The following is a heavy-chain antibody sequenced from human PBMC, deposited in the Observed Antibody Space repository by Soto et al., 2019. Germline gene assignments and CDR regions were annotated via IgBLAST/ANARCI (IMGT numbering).Heavy chain of an antibody. D-gene: IGHD3-22*01. CDR1: GFTFSSYA. J-gene: IGHJ4*02. CDR2: ISYDGSNK. CDR3: ASSPRVVAAYYFEY. Sequence: QVQLVESGGGVVQPGRSLRLSCAASGFTFSSYAMHWVRQAPGKGLEWVAVISYDGSNKYYADSVKGRFTISRDNSKNTLYLQMNSLRAEDTAVYYCASSPRVVAAYYFEYWGQGTLVTVSS. V-gene: IGHV3-30-3*01.